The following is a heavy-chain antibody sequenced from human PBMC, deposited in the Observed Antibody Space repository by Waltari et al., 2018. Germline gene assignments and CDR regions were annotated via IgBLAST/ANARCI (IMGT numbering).Heavy chain of an antibody. J-gene: IGHJ4*02. D-gene: IGHD3-16*01. V-gene: IGHV7-4-1*01. CDR3: ARDARLINFDY. Sequence: QVQLVQSGSELKYPGASVKISCRPSGYTFPPYHINRLRQAPGQGREWMGYISTYTGNPTYAQGFTGRFVFSLDTSVSTAYLQIDGLRAEDTGLYYCARDARLINFDYWGQGTLVTVSS. CDR1: GYTFPPYH. CDR2: ISTYTGNP.